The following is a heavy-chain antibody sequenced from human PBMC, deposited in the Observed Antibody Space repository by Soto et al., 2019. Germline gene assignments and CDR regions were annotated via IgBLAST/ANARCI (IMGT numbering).Heavy chain of an antibody. CDR2: ISNDGSAD. Sequence: QAQLVESGGSVVQPGRSLSLSCAASGFTFNNYGIHWVRQAPGKGLEWVAAISNDGSADSYADSVKVRFTISRDNPKNTVYLQMNNLRREDTAVNSCANQERWSYFGYWGQGTRVTVSS. J-gene: IGHJ4*02. V-gene: IGHV3-30*18. CDR3: ANQERWSYFGY. D-gene: IGHD2-15*01. CDR1: GFTFNNYG.